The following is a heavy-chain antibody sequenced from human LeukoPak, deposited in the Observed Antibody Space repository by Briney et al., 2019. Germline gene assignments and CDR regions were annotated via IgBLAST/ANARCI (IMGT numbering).Heavy chain of an antibody. CDR3: ARRAGAYSHPYDY. CDR1: GFTVSSNS. Sequence: GGSLRLSRTVSGFTVSSNSMSWVRQAPGKGLEWVSFIYSGTIHYSDSVKGRFTISRDNSKNTLYLQMNSLRAEDTAVYYCARRAGAYSHPYDYWGQGTLVTVSS. CDR2: IYSGTI. V-gene: IGHV3-53*01. D-gene: IGHD4/OR15-4a*01. J-gene: IGHJ4*02.